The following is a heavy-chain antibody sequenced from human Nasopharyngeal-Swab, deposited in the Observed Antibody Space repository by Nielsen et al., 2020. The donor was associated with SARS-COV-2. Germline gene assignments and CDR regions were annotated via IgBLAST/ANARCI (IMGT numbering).Heavy chain of an antibody. Sequence: SLKISCAASGFTFDDYAMHWVRQAPGKGLEWVSGISWNSVSIGYADSVKGRFTISRDNAKKTLYLQMNGLRAEDTAVYYCARGSSVHAFDVWGQGTEVTVSS. CDR3: ARGSSVHAFDV. J-gene: IGHJ3*01. V-gene: IGHV3-9*01. D-gene: IGHD3-10*01. CDR1: GFTFDDYA. CDR2: ISWNSVSI.